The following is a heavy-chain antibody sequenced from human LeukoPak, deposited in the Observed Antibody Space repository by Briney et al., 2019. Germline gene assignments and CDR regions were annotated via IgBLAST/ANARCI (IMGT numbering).Heavy chain of an antibody. D-gene: IGHD3-10*01. Sequence: GGSLRLSCAASGFTFSSYAMSWVRQAPGKGLEWVSAISGSGGSTYYADSVKGRFTISRDNSKNTLYLQMNSLRAEDTAVNYCAKDLSDYYGSGYCDYWGQGTLVTVSS. CDR2: ISGSGGST. V-gene: IGHV3-23*01. CDR1: GFTFSSYA. J-gene: IGHJ4*02. CDR3: AKDLSDYYGSGYCDY.